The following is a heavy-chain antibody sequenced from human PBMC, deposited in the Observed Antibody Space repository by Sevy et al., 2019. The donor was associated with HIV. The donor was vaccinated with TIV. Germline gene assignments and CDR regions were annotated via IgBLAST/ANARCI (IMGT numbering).Heavy chain of an antibody. J-gene: IGHJ4*02. CDR3: AREKTTAFAFDL. V-gene: IGHV4-4*02. CDR2: VDDSGST. CDR1: GGSISSTNW. Sequence: SETLSLTCAVSGGSISSTNWWSWVRQPPGKGLEWIGEVDDSGSTNYNPSLKSRVSISVDKAKNQFSVKLSSVTAADTAVYYCAREKTTAFAFDLWGQGALVTVSS. D-gene: IGHD4-17*01.